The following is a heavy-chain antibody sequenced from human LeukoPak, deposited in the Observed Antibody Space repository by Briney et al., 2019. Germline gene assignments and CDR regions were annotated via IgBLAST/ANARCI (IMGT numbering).Heavy chain of an antibody. Sequence: GGSLRLSCAASGFTFSGYAMSWVRQAPGKGLEWVSAISGSGGSTYYADSVKGRFTISRDNSKNTLYLQMNSLRAEDTAVYYCAKDRGNSPVGDYWGQGTLVTVSS. CDR2: ISGSGGST. J-gene: IGHJ4*02. V-gene: IGHV3-23*01. CDR3: AKDRGNSPVGDY. CDR1: GFTFSGYA. D-gene: IGHD1/OR15-1a*01.